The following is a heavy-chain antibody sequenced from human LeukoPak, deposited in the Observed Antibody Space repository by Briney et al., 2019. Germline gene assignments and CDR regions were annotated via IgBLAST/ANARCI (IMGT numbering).Heavy chain of an antibody. J-gene: IGHJ4*02. CDR1: GFTFSNYW. CDR2: INTDGSST. CDR3: AREGGPNYNIWSGYYTGWDY. V-gene: IGHV3-74*01. Sequence: PGGSLRLSCTASGFTFSNYWMHWVRQAPGKELVWVSRINTDGSSTSYEDSVKGRFTISRDNAKNTLYLQMNSLRAEDTAVYYCAREGGPNYNIWSGYYTGWDYWGQGTLVTVSS. D-gene: IGHD3-3*01.